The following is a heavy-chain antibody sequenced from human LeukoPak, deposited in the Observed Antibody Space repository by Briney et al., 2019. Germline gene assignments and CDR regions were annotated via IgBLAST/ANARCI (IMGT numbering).Heavy chain of an antibody. D-gene: IGHD6-6*01. CDR1: GFTLSTYT. V-gene: IGHV3-48*02. Sequence: PGGSLRLSCAASGFTLSTYTTNWVRQAPGKGLQWFSYISSSSSTIYYADSVKGRFTISRDNAKNSLYLQMNSLRDEDMAVYYCAREYSSSSGRAFDIWGQGTMVTVSS. CDR3: AREYSSSSGRAFDI. CDR2: ISSSSSTI. J-gene: IGHJ3*02.